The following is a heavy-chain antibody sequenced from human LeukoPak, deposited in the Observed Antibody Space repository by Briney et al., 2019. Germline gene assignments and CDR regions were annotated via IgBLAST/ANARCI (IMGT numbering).Heavy chain of an antibody. Sequence: ETLSLTCTVSGGSISSRTYYWGWIRQPPGKGLEWVSAISGSPGSTYYADSVKGRFTISRDNSKNTLYLQMNSLRAEDTAVYFCAKGDRMLTWRRTYNRFDPWGQGTLVTVSS. D-gene: IGHD3-16*01. CDR2: ISGSPGST. CDR1: GGSISSRTYY. J-gene: IGHJ5*02. V-gene: IGHV3-23*01. CDR3: AKGDRMLTWRRTYNRFDP.